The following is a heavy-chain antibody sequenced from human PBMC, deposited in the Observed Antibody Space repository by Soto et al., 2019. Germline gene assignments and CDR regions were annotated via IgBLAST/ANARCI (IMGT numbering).Heavy chain of an antibody. CDR2: MYYSGSA. CDR1: GGSISSGGYY. V-gene: IGHV4-31*03. CDR3: ARAPYDHVWGSYRPPPYYFDY. D-gene: IGHD3-16*02. J-gene: IGHJ4*02. Sequence: QVQLQESGPGLVKPSQTLSLICTVSGGSISSGGYYWSWFRQHPGKGLEWIGYMYYSGSAYYNPSLKSRVTISVDTSKNQFSLKLSSVTAADTAVYYCARAPYDHVWGSYRPPPYYFDYWGQGTLVTVSS.